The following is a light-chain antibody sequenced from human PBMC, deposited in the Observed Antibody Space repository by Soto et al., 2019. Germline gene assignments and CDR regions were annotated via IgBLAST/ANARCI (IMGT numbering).Light chain of an antibody. J-gene: IGLJ1*01. V-gene: IGLV2-14*01. Sequence: QSALTQHASVSGSPGQSITISCTGTSSDVGAYNYVSWYQQYPGKAPKVIIFEVRKRPSGVSNRFSGSKSGDTASLTISGLQAEDEADYYCSSYRSSTTFVFGTGTKLTVL. CDR2: EVR. CDR3: SSYRSSTTFV. CDR1: SSDVGAYNY.